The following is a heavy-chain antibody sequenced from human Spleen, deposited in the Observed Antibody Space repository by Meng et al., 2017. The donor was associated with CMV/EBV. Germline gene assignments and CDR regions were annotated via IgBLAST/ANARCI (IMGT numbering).Heavy chain of an antibody. CDR3: ARDQNVYRYLEWFDY. J-gene: IGHJ4*02. V-gene: IGHV3-7*01. Sequence: GGSLRLSCAASGFTFSSYWMSWVRQAPGKGLERVANIREDGSDKYYVDSVKGRFTISRDNAKNSLYLQLNSLRAEDTAVYYCARDQNVYRYLEWFDYWGQGTLVTVSS. CDR1: GFTFSSYW. D-gene: IGHD3-3*01. CDR2: IREDGSDK.